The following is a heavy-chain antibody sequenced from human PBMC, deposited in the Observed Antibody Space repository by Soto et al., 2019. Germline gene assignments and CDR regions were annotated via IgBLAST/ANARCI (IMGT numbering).Heavy chain of an antibody. CDR2: FIPMVSMS. CDR3: ATNYGSGSTHFDH. D-gene: IGHD3-10*01. V-gene: IGHV1-69*02. J-gene: IGHJ4*02. CDR1: RDTFSFYT. Sequence: QVLLVQYGAEVKKPGSSVKVSCTASRDTFSFYTISWVRQAPGQGPQWMGRFIPMVSMSDYARRFQGRVTITADTATSTVYMQLHSLRSEDTAVYYCATNYGSGSTHFDHWGQGTLVTVSS.